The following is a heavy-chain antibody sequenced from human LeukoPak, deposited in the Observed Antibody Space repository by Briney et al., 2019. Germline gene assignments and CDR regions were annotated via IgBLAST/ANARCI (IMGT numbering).Heavy chain of an antibody. CDR1: GFTFSSYS. V-gene: IGHV3-53*01. CDR2: IYSGGST. D-gene: IGHD6-6*01. J-gene: IGHJ4*02. Sequence: GGSLRLSCAASGFTFSSYSMNWVRQAPGKGLDWVSVIYSGGSTYYADSVKGRFTISRDNSKNTLYLQMNGLRAEDTAVYYCAKVAFRSSSYISGIEYWGQGTLVTVSS. CDR3: AKVAFRSSSYISGIEY.